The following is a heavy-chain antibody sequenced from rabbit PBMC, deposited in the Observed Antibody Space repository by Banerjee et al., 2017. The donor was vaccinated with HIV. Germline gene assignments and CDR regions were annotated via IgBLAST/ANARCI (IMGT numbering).Heavy chain of an antibody. J-gene: IGHJ6*01. Sequence: QSLEESGGDLVKPGASLTLTCTASGFTLSSYWMCWVRQAPGKGLEWIGCISGGSSGSTYYASWAKGRFTNSKTSSTTVTLQMTSLTAADAATYFCARAGGGYGDLNLWGPGTLVTVS. CDR3: ARAGGGYGDLNL. CDR1: GFTLSSYW. CDR2: ISGGSSGST. D-gene: IGHD1-1*01. V-gene: IGHV1S40*01.